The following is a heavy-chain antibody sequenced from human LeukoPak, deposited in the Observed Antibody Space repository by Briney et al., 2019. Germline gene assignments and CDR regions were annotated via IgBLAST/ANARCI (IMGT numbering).Heavy chain of an antibody. CDR3: ANGDILTGYFI. CDR1: GFTFSSYG. D-gene: IGHD3-9*01. CDR2: IWYDGSNK. J-gene: IGHJ4*02. Sequence: PGRSLRLSCAASGFTFSSYGIHWVRQAPGKGLEWVAVIWYDGSNKYYADSVKGRFTISRDNAKNSLYLQMNSLRDEDTAVYYCANGDILTGYFIWGQGTLVTVSS. V-gene: IGHV3-33*06.